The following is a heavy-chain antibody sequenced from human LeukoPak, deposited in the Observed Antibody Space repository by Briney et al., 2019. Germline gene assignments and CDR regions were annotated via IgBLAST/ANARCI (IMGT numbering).Heavy chain of an antibody. V-gene: IGHV3-23*01. CDR3: AKDATFDGRRGHFDY. D-gene: IGHD1-14*01. J-gene: IGHJ4*02. Sequence: GGSLRLSCAASGFTFSSYAMSWVRQAPGKGLEWVSAISGSGGSTYYADSVKDRFTISRDNSKNTLYLQMNSLRAEDTAVYYCAKDATFDGRRGHFDYWGQGTLVTVSS. CDR2: ISGSGGST. CDR1: GFTFSSYA.